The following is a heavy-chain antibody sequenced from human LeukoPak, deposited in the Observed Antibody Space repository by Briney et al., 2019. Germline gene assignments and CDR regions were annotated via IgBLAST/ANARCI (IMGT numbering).Heavy chain of an antibody. CDR2: ICEGRTT. V-gene: IGHV4-39*07. D-gene: IGHD3-9*01. CDR3: ARLYILTGYYSWDY. J-gene: IGHJ4*02. CDR1: GASISSSGYC. Sequence: SETLSLTCTVSGASISSSGYCWGWVRQPPGKGLEWIGSICEGRTTYYIPSLKSRIAISIDTSKNQFSLKLSSVTAADTAVYYCARLYILTGYYSWDYWGQGSLVTVSS.